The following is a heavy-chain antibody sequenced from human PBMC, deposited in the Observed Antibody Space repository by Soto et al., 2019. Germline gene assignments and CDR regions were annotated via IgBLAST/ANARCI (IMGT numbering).Heavy chain of an antibody. CDR1: GFTFDSYA. CDR2: ISGGGGTT. V-gene: IGHV3-23*01. CDR3: AKDGRGGTYSNWFDP. J-gene: IGHJ5*02. D-gene: IGHD4-4*01. Sequence: EVQVLESGGGLVQPGGSLRLSCAASGFTFDSYAMSWVRQAPGKGLEWVSAISGGGGTTYYADSVKGRFTISRDNSKNTLYLQMSSLRAEHTAVYYCAKDGRGGTYSNWFDPWGQGTLVTVSS.